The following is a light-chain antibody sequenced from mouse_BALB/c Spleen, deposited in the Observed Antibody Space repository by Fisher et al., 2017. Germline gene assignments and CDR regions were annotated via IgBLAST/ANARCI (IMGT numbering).Light chain of an antibody. CDR3: QQWSSNPPT. J-gene: IGKJ5*01. Sequence: IVITQSTAIMSASLGEKVTMSCRASSSVSYMHWYQQKSGTSPKRWINDTSKLASGVPARFSGSGSGTSYSLTISSMEAEDAATYYCQQWSSNPPTFGAGTKLELK. CDR2: DTS. V-gene: IGKV4-59*01. CDR1: SSVSY.